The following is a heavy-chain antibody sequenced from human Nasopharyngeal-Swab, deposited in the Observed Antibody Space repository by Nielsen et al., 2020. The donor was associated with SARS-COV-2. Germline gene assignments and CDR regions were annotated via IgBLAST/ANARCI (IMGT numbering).Heavy chain of an antibody. CDR2: IKVDGSEQ. D-gene: IGHD3-3*01. J-gene: IGHJ3*02. CDR1: GFTFSDYW. V-gene: IGHV3-7*01. Sequence: GESLKISCAASGFTFSDYWMAWVRQAPGKGLEWVADIKVDGSEQYYVDSVKGQITISRDNSKNTLYLEMNSLRTDDTAVYYCTKNLRSEYLHDAFDIWGQGTMVTVSS. CDR3: TKNLRSEYLHDAFDI.